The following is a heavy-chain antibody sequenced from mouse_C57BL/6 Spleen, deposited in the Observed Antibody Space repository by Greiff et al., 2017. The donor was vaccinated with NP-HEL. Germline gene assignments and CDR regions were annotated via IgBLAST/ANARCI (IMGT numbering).Heavy chain of an antibody. CDR3: TRPYSNFD. CDR1: GYTFTDYE. CDR2: IDPETGGT. D-gene: IGHD2-5*01. Sequence: VKLVESGAELVRPGASVTLSCKASGYTFTDYEMHWVKQTPVHGLEWIGAIDPETGGTAYNQKFKGKAILTADKSSSTAYMELRSLTSEDSAVYYCTRPYSNFDWGQGTTLTVSS. J-gene: IGHJ2*01. V-gene: IGHV1-15*01.